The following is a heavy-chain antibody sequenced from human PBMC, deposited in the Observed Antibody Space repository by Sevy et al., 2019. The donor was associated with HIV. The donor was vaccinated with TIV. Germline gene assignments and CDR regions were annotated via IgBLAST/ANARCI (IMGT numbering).Heavy chain of an antibody. CDR1: GYTFSVHY. D-gene: IGHD3-22*01. Sequence: ASLKVSCSTSGYTFSVHYIYWVRQAAGQGLEWMGWINPNTGDTNFSQKFQGRVTMTRDSSINTAYMELSRLTSADTAVYFCARLGYSDPSGQYYGGGADYFDYWGQGTLVTVSS. CDR2: INPNTGDT. CDR3: ARLGYSDPSGQYYGGGADYFDY. J-gene: IGHJ4*02. V-gene: IGHV1-2*02.